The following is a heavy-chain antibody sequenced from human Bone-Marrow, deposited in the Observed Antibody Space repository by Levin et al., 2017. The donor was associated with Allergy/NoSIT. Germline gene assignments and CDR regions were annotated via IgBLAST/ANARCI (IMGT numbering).Heavy chain of an antibody. CDR1: GFTVSSQY. V-gene: IGHV3-53*01. Sequence: GESLKISCAASGFTVSSQYTSWVRQAPGKGLEWVSIIYSGGTTYYADSVKGRFTISRDNSKNTLYLQMNSLRAEDTAVYYCATGAVGYSYGCPFDSWGQGPLVTVSS. CDR2: IYSGGTT. J-gene: IGHJ4*02. CDR3: ATGAVGYSYGCPFDS. D-gene: IGHD5-18*01.